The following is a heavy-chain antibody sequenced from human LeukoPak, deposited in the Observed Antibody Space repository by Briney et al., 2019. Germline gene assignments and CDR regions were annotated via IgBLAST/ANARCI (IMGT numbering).Heavy chain of an antibody. D-gene: IGHD5-18*01. CDR3: ARGYSYGSDYYYGMDV. Sequence: GASVKVSCKASGYTCTSYAISWVRQAHGQGHEWVGCISGYNGNTKYAQKVQGRVNMTTDTSTSTAYMELRSLRSDDTAVYYCARGYSYGSDYYYGMDVWGQGTTVTVSS. CDR1: GYTCTSYA. J-gene: IGHJ6*02. V-gene: IGHV1-18*01. CDR2: ISGYNGNT.